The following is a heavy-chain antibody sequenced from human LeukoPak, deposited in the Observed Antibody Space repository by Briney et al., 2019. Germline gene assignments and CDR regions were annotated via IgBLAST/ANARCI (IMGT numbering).Heavy chain of an antibody. CDR3: ASPYYYDSSGYYSPFDY. Sequence: SETLSLTCTVSGGSISSSSYYWGWIRQPPGKGLEWIGSIYYSGSTYYNPSLKSRVTISVGTSKNQFSLKLSSVTTADTAVYYCASPYYYDSSGYYSPFDYWGQGTLVTVSS. D-gene: IGHD3-22*01. CDR1: GGSISSSSYY. CDR2: IYYSGST. J-gene: IGHJ4*02. V-gene: IGHV4-39*01.